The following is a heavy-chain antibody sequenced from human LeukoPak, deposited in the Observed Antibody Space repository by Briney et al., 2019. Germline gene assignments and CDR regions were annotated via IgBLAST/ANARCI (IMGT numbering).Heavy chain of an antibody. CDR2: IVGDGSYT. CDR1: RFTFNSYW. CDR3: ARDGSNSHAFDV. J-gene: IGHJ3*01. V-gene: IGHV3-74*01. Sequence: GGSLRLSCAASRFTFNSYWMHWVRHAPGKGLVWVSRIVGDGSYTNYADSVKGRFTISRDNVKNTLFLQMNSLRAEDTAVYYCARDGSNSHAFDVWGLGTMVTVSS. D-gene: IGHD5-24*01.